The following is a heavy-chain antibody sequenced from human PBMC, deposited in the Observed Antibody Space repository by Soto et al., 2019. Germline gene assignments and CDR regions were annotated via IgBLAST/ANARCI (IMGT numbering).Heavy chain of an antibody. J-gene: IGHJ4*01. CDR2: IQKDGSET. V-gene: IGHV3-7*03. D-gene: IGHD3-3*01. Sequence: EVQLVESGGALVQRGGSLRLSCVASGFTFGDYLMSWVRQAPGKVLEWVAHIQKDGSETYYVDSVKGRFTVSRDNAEKSLFLQMNSLRAEDMAVYSCAKLGSGYYTGLYFEYCGHGTLVTVSS. CDR1: GFTFGDYL. CDR3: AKLGSGYYTGLYFEY.